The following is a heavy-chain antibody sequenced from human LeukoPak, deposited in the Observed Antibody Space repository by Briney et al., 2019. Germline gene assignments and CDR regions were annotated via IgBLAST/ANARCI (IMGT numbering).Heavy chain of an antibody. CDR2: MNPNSGNT. CDR1: GYTFTSYD. D-gene: IGHD3-22*01. J-gene: IGHJ3*02. CDR3: ARVGYYDSSGYYYVDAFDI. Sequence: ASVKVSCKASGYTFTSYDINWVRQATGQGLEWMGWMNPNSGNTGYAQKFQGRVTMTRNTSISTAYMELSSLRSEDTAVYYCARVGYYDSSGYYYVDAFDIWGQGTMVTVSS. V-gene: IGHV1-8*01.